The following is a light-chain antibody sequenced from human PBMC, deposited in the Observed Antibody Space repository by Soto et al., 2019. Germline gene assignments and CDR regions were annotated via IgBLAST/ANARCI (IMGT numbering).Light chain of an antibody. CDR2: NNY. CDR1: SSDVGGYNY. V-gene: IGLV1-44*01. Sequence: QSALTQPPSASGSPGQSVTISCTETSSDVGGYNYVSWYQQLPGTAPKLLIYNNYQRPSGVPDRFSGSKSDTSASLAISGLQSEDEADYFCAAWDDRLNGVVFGGGTQLTVL. CDR3: AAWDDRLNGVV. J-gene: IGLJ2*01.